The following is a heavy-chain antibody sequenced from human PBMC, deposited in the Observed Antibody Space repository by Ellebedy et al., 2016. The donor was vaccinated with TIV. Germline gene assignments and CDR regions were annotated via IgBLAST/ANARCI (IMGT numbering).Heavy chain of an antibody. D-gene: IGHD2-2*01. CDR3: ARPTVPATICGACDMDV. Sequence: PGGSLRLSCAASGFTVSSNFMTWVRQAPGKGLEWVSVIYGGGTIRYADSVKGRFTISRDNSKNTVDLQMNSLRAEDTAVYYCARPTVPATICGACDMDVWGQGTTVIVSS. V-gene: IGHV3-53*01. CDR1: GFTVSSNF. CDR2: IYGGGTI. J-gene: IGHJ6*02.